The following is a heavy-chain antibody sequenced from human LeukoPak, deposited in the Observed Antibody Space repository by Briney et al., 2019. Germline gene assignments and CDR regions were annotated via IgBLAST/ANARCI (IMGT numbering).Heavy chain of an antibody. CDR3: ARDTYYYDSSGYYFDY. Sequence: GGSLRLSCAASGFTFSTYEMNWVRQAPGKGLDWVSYISSSSSTIYYADSVKGRFTISRDNAKNSLYLQMNSLRDEDTAVYYCARDTYYYDSSGYYFDYWGQGTLVTVSS. CDR1: GFTFSTYE. CDR2: ISSSSSTI. V-gene: IGHV3-48*02. D-gene: IGHD3-22*01. J-gene: IGHJ4*02.